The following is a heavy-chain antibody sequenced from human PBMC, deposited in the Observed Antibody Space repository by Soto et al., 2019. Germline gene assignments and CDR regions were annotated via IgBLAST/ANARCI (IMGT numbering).Heavy chain of an antibody. J-gene: IGHJ4*02. CDR2: ISWNSGSI. V-gene: IGHV3-9*01. CDR1: GFTFDDYA. CDR3: AKDISGELHYWEFGY. D-gene: IGHD1-26*01. Sequence: EVQLVESGGGLVQPGRSLRLSCAASGFTFDDYAMHWVRQAPGNGLEWVSGISWNSGSIGYADSVKGRFTISRDNAKNSLYLQMNSLRAEDTALYYCAKDISGELHYWEFGYWGQGTLVTVSS.